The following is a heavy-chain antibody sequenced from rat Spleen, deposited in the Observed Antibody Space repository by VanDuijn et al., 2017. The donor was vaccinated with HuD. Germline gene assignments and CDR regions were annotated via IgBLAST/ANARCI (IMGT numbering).Heavy chain of an antibody. CDR2: INKDSRTI. D-gene: IGHD1-2*01. CDR3: ARKGGYYSSYGNWFAH. Sequence: EVKLVESGGGLVQPGRSLKLSCTASGFNFNDYWMGWVRQAPGKGLEWIGEINKDSRTINYIPSLKDKFIISRDNVQNTLYLQTSKVGSEDTATYYCARKGGYYSSYGNWFAHWGQGTLVTVSS. J-gene: IGHJ3*01. CDR1: GFNFNDYW. V-gene: IGHV4-2*01.